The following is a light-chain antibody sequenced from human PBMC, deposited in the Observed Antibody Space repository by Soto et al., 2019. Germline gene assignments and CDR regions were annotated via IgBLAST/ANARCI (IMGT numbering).Light chain of an antibody. V-gene: IGKV1-5*03. CDR1: QSISSW. Sequence: DSQMTQSLSTLSASVGDRVTITCRASQSISSWLAWYQQKPGKAPKLLIYKASSLESGVPSRFSGSGSGTEFTLTISSLQPDDFATYYCQQYNSSPTFGQGTKVEIK. J-gene: IGKJ1*01. CDR2: KAS. CDR3: QQYNSSPT.